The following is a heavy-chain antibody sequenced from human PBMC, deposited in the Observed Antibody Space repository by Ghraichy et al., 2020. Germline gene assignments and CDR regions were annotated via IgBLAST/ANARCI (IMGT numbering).Heavy chain of an antibody. J-gene: IGHJ4*02. CDR2: INWDGGST. V-gene: IGHV3-43*01. CDR3: AKDRGGGTYSFDY. CDR1: GFTFDDYT. Sequence: GGSLRLSCAASGFTFDDYTMHWVGQAPGKGMEWVSLINWDGGSTYYADSVKGRFTISRDNSKNSLYLQMNSLSPEDTALYYCAKDRGGGTYSFDYWGQGTLVTVSS. D-gene: IGHD1-26*01.